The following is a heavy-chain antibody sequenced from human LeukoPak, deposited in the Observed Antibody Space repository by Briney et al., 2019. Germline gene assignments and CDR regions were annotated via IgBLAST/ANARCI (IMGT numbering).Heavy chain of an antibody. V-gene: IGHV1-18*01. D-gene: IGHD2-2*01. CDR3: ARWYCSSTSCLPFDY. CDR2: ISAYNGNT. Sequence: ASVKVSCKASGYTFTIYGISWVRQAPGQGLEWMGWISAYNGNTKYAQKLQGRVTITTDTSTSTAYMELRSLRSDDTAVYYCARWYCSSTSCLPFDYWGQGTLVTVSS. CDR1: GYTFTIYG. J-gene: IGHJ4*02.